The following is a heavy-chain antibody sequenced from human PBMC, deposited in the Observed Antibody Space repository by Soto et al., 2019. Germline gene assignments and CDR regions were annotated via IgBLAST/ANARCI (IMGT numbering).Heavy chain of an antibody. CDR3: ARGFGSSRYYFDY. Sequence: SETLSLTCTVSGGSISDYYWTWIRRPAGKGLEWIGRIYTNGGTNYNPSLKSRVSMSVDTSKNQFSLKLTSVTAADTAVYYCARGFGSSRYYFDYWGQGTLVTVSS. D-gene: IGHD6-13*01. CDR2: IYTNGGT. V-gene: IGHV4-4*07. CDR1: GGSISDYY. J-gene: IGHJ4*02.